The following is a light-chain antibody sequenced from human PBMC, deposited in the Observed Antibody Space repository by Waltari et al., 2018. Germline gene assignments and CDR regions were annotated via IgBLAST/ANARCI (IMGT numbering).Light chain of an antibody. CDR3: QNYDKVPWT. CDR1: QGISKF. CDR2: GAS. Sequence: DIQMTQSPSSLAASVGDRVTITCRASQGISKFLAWFRQKPGKAPESLIYGASSLQSGVPSRFSGSGSGTDFTLTISSLQPEDFASYYCQNYDKVPWTFGPGTRVDVK. J-gene: IGKJ1*01. V-gene: IGKV1-16*01.